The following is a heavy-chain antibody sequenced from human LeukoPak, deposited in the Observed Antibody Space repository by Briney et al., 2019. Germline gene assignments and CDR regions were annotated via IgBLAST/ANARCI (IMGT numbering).Heavy chain of an antibody. J-gene: IGHJ5*02. V-gene: IGHV3-11*04. CDR3: ARERRGYCSSTSCSWFDP. Sequence: AGGSLRLSCAASGFTFSDYYMSWIRQAPGKGLEWVSYISSSGSTIYYADSVKVRFTISRDDAKNSLYLQMNSLRAEDTAEYYCARERRGYCSSTSCSWFDPWGQGTLVTVSS. CDR2: ISSSGSTI. CDR1: GFTFSDYY. D-gene: IGHD2-2*01.